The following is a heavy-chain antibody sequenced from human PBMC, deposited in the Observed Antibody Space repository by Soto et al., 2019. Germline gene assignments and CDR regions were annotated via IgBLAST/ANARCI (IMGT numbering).Heavy chain of an antibody. D-gene: IGHD3-10*01. CDR2: IYHSGST. V-gene: IGHV4-59*08. CDR3: ARRYGGAVDY. CDR1: GGSISSYY. Sequence: QVQLQESGPGLVKPSETLSLTCTVSGGSISSYYWSWIRQPPGKGLEWIGYIYHSGSTNYNPSLTSRVTVSVDTSKNQFSLKLSSVTAADTAVYYCARRYGGAVDYWGQGTLVTVSS. J-gene: IGHJ4*02.